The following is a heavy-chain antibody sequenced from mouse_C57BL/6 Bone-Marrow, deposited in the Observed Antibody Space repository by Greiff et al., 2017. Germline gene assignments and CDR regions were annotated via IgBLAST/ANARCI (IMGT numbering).Heavy chain of an antibody. D-gene: IGHD2-5*01. V-gene: IGHV1-64*01. Sequence: VQLQQPGAELVKPGASVKLSCKASGYTFTSYWMHWVKQRPGQGLEWIGMIHPNSGSTNYNEKFKSKATLTVDKSSSTAYMQLSSLTSEDSAVYYCARKVLCSNYVYFDYWGQGTTLTVSS. CDR2: IHPNSGST. CDR3: ARKVLCSNYVYFDY. J-gene: IGHJ2*01. CDR1: GYTFTSYW.